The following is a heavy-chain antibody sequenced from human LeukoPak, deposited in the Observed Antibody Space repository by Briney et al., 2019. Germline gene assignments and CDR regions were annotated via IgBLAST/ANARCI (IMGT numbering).Heavy chain of an antibody. Sequence: ASVKVSCKASGVTFSRLVVSWVRQAPGQGLEWMGQIIPYFGTSNYAQNFQGRVTLTADEATNTAYMELNRLRSDDTAVYYCTRDVGDYGGSGSYPDYWGQGTLVTVSS. CDR3: TRDVGDYGGSGSYPDY. CDR2: IIPYFGTS. D-gene: IGHD3-10*01. V-gene: IGHV1-69*01. CDR1: GVTFSRLV. J-gene: IGHJ4*02.